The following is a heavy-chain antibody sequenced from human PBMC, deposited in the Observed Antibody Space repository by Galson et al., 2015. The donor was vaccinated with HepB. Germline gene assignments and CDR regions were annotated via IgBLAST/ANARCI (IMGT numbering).Heavy chain of an antibody. CDR1: GFTFSNAW. Sequence: SLRLSCAASGFTFSNAWMSWVRQAPGKGLEWVGRIKSKTDGGTTDYAAPVKGRFTISRDDSKNTLYLQMNSLKTEDTAVYYCTTALDIVVVPAAIAEGMDVWGQGTTVTVSS. CDR2: IKSKTDGGTT. CDR3: TTALDIVVVPAAIAEGMDV. J-gene: IGHJ6*02. D-gene: IGHD2-2*03. V-gene: IGHV3-15*01.